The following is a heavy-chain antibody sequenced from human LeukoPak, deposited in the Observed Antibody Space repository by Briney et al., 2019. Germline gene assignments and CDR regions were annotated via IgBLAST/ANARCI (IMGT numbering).Heavy chain of an antibody. D-gene: IGHD1-26*01. CDR1: GGSISSYF. V-gene: IGHV4-59*12. Sequence: PSETLSLTCTVSGGSISSYFWSWIRQPPGKGLEWIGYIYYSGNTNYNPSLKSRVTISVDTSKNQFSLKLSSVTAADTAVYYCATTTIRLGYWGQGTLVTVSS. CDR3: ATTTIRLGY. CDR2: IYYSGNT. J-gene: IGHJ4*02.